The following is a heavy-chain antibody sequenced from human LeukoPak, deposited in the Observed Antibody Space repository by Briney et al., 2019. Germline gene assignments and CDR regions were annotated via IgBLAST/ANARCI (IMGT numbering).Heavy chain of an antibody. CDR3: ARGVGRRSYQLLFRHYYYGMDV. CDR2: MNPNSGNT. CDR1: GYTLTSYD. Sequence: ASVKVSCKASGYTLTSYDINWVRQATGQGLEWMGWMNPNSGNTGYAQKFQGRVTMTRNTSISTAYMELSSLRSEDTAVYYCARGVGRRSYQLLFRHYYYGMDVWGRGTTVTVSS. J-gene: IGHJ6*02. V-gene: IGHV1-8*01. D-gene: IGHD2-2*01.